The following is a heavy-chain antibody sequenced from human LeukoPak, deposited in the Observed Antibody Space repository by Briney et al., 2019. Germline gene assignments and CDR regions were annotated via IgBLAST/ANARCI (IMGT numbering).Heavy chain of an antibody. CDR3: AKDGVVVPAALAA. CDR2: ISGSGGST. D-gene: IGHD2-2*01. Sequence: GGSLRLSCAASGFTFSSYAMSWVRQAPGKGLEWVSAISGSGGSTYYADSVKGRFTISRDNSRNTLYLQMNSLRAEDTAVYHCAKDGVVVPAALAAWGQGTLVTVSS. V-gene: IGHV3-23*01. J-gene: IGHJ5*02. CDR1: GFTFSSYA.